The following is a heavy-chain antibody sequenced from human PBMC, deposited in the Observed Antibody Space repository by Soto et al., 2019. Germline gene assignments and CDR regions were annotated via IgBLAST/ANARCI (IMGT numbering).Heavy chain of an antibody. V-gene: IGHV3-30*18. CDR1: GSSFSSYG. D-gene: IGHD6-13*01. CDR2: ISYDGTYK. Sequence: QVQLVESGGGVVQPGRSLRLSCAASGSSFSSYGIHWVRQFPGKGLEWVSVISYDGTYKHYADSVKGRFTFSRDNSKNTVSLQRTSLRAEDTAVYYCAKDRGDYSSSWSFYWGQGTLVTVSS. CDR3: AKDRGDYSSSWSFY. J-gene: IGHJ4*02.